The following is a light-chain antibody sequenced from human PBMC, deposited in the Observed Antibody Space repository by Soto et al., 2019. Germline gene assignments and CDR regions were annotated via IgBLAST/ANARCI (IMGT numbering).Light chain of an antibody. J-gene: IGKJ1*01. CDR3: QQYGSSRRT. Sequence: EIVLTQSPGTLSLSPGERATLSCRASQSVSSSYLAWYQHNRGQAPRLLIYGASSRATGIPDRFSGSGSGTDFTLTISRMEPEDFAVYYCQQYGSSRRTFGQGTKVEIK. CDR1: QSVSSSY. CDR2: GAS. V-gene: IGKV3-20*01.